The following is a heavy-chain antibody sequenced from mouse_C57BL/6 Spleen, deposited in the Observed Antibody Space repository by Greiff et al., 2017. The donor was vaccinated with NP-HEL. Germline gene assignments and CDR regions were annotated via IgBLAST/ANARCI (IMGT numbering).Heavy chain of an antibody. CDR2: IWSGGST. CDR1: GFSLTSYG. CDR3: AKNGGEYGKGAMDY. V-gene: IGHV2-4*01. Sequence: VQLVESGPGLVQPSQSLSITCTVSGFSLTSYGVHWVRQPPGKGLEWLGVIWSGGSTDYNAAFISRLSISKDNSKSQVFFKMNSLQADDTAIYYCAKNGGEYGKGAMDYWGQGTSVTVSS. J-gene: IGHJ4*01. D-gene: IGHD2-1*01.